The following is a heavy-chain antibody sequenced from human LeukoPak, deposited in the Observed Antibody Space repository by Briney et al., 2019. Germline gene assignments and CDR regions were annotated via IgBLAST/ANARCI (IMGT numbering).Heavy chain of an antibody. D-gene: IGHD1-7*01. CDR1: GGSFSGYY. Sequence: SETPSLTCAVYGGSFSGYYWSWIRQPPGKGLEWIGEINHSGSTNYNPSLKSRVTISVDTSKNQFSLKLSSVTAADTAVYYCASTSGANWNYPYYFDYWGQGTLVTVSS. CDR3: ASTSGANWNYPYYFDY. V-gene: IGHV4-34*01. J-gene: IGHJ4*02. CDR2: INHSGST.